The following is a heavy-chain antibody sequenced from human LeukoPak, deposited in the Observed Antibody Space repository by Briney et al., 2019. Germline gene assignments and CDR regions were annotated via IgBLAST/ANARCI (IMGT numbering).Heavy chain of an antibody. CDR3: ARPRGSSWYFDF. V-gene: IGHV3-7*04. CDR1: GFTFSSYW. D-gene: IGHD6-13*01. Sequence: PGGSLRLSCAASGFTFSSYWMSWVRQAPGKGLEWVANIKQDGSEKYYVDSLKGRFTISRDNAKNSLYLQMNSLRVEDTAVYYRARPRGSSWYFDFWGQGTLVTVSS. J-gene: IGHJ4*02. CDR2: IKQDGSEK.